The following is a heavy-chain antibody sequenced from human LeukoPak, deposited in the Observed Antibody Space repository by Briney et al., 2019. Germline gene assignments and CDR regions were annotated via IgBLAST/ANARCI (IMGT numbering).Heavy chain of an antibody. Sequence: SETLSLTCAVSGVTLSSSSYYWGWIRQPPEKGLEWLGSIYYSGSTYYNPSLKSRVTISVDTSKNQFSLKLSSVTAADTAVYYCAKPTSSDLGYCSRGSCYSAFAIWGQGTMVTVSS. CDR2: IYYSGST. CDR1: GVTLSSSSYY. V-gene: IGHV4-39*01. J-gene: IGHJ3*02. D-gene: IGHD2-15*01. CDR3: AKPTSSDLGYCSRGSCYSAFAI.